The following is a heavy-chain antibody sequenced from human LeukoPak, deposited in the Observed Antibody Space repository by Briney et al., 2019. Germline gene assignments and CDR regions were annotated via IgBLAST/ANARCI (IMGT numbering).Heavy chain of an antibody. V-gene: IGHV4-34*01. CDR2: INHSGST. D-gene: IGHD3-3*01. CDR3: ARGCRITIFGVVISHSTFDY. J-gene: IGHJ4*02. CDR1: GGSFSGYY. Sequence: PSETLSLTCAVCGGSFSGYYWSWIRQPPGKGLEWIGEINHSGSTNYNPSLKSRVTISVDTSKNQFSLKLSSVTAADTAVYYCARGCRITIFGVVISHSTFDYWGQGTLVTVSS.